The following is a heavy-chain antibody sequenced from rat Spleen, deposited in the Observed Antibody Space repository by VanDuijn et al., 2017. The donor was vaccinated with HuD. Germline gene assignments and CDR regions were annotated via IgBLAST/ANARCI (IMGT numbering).Heavy chain of an antibody. V-gene: IGHV5-31*01. CDR1: GFTFNKYW. J-gene: IGHJ2*01. D-gene: IGHD1-12*01. CDR2: ITNTCGST. Sequence: EVQLVESGGGLVQPGRSLKLSCEASGFTFNKYWMTWIRQAPGKGLEWVASITNTCGSTYYPDSVKGRFTISRDNAKSTLYLQMNSRRSEDTATYYCTRDREIVMPTPHYLDYWGQGVMVTVSS. CDR3: TRDREIVMPTPHYLDY.